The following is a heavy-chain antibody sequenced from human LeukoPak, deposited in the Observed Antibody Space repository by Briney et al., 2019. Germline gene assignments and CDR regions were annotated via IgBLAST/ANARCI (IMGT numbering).Heavy chain of an antibody. CDR2: INSGGDT. CDR1: LDSFSGYS. V-gene: IGHV4-34*01. D-gene: IGHD5-18*01. Sequence: SETLSLTCAVYLDSFSGYSWSWIRQPPGKGLEWIGDINSGGDTNYNPSLKSRVTLSVDTSKNQFSLRLTSVTAADTAVYYCARDLVDTVMSHLVLFDYWGQGTLVTVSS. CDR3: ARDLVDTVMSHLVLFDY. J-gene: IGHJ4*02.